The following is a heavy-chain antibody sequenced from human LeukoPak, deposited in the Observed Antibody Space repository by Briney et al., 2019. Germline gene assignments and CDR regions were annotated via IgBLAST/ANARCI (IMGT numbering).Heavy chain of an antibody. D-gene: IGHD6-13*01. CDR2: IYAGGST. Sequence: GGSLRLSCAASGFTVSSNYMSWVRQAPGKGLEWVSIIYAGGSTYYADSVKGRFTISRDNSKNTMYLQMNSLRAEDTAVYYCARERYSSWADYWGQGTLVTVSS. J-gene: IGHJ4*02. CDR1: GFTVSSNY. V-gene: IGHV3-53*01. CDR3: ARERYSSWADY.